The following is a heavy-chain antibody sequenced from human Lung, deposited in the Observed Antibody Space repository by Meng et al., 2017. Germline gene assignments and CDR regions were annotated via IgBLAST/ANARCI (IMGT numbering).Heavy chain of an antibody. CDR1: GGSFSDYH. V-gene: IGHV4-34*01. CDR3: ARGPTTMAHDFDY. Sequence: QVQLHQVGAGLFNPSAHLSLPCAVSGGSFSDYHGSWIRQPPGKGLEWIGEINHSGSTNYNPSLESRATISVDTSQNNLSLKLSSVTAADSAVYYCARGPTTMAHDFDYWGQGTLVTASS. D-gene: IGHD4-11*01. J-gene: IGHJ4*02. CDR2: INHSGST.